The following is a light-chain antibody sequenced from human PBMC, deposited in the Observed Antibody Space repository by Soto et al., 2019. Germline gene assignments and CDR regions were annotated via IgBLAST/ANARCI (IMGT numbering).Light chain of an antibody. CDR2: DAS. V-gene: IGKV1-5*01. CDR1: QSISSW. CDR3: QQYNSYSQT. Sequence: DIQMTQSPSTLSASVGDRVTITCRASQSISSWLAWYQQKPGKAPKLLIYDASSLESGVPSRFSDSGSGTEFTLTISSLQPDDFATYYCQQYNSYSQTFGHGTKVEIK. J-gene: IGKJ1*01.